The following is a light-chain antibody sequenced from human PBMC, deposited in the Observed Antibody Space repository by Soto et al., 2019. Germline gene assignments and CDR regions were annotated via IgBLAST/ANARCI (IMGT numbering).Light chain of an antibody. J-gene: IGKJ1*01. Sequence: ILLTESPATRSSSPPATTTLSSRASQSVRNYLAWYQQKPGQAPTLLIYDESNGATGIPARFSGTVSQPDFTLTISSLEPKDVSIYYCLQRSKMPLTFGHGAKVDI. CDR1: QSVRNY. CDR2: DES. CDR3: LQRSKMPLT. V-gene: IGKV3-11*01.